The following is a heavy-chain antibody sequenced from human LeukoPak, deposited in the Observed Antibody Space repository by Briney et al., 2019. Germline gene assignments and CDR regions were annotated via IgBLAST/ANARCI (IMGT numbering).Heavy chain of an antibody. Sequence: PGGSLRLSCGASRFTFSSYSMTWVRQAPGKGLEWVSSISSSSSYIYYADSVKGRFTISRDNAKNSLYLQMNSLRAEDTAVYYCASRPGSGNYPYHFDYWGQGTLVTVSS. D-gene: IGHD3-10*01. CDR2: ISSSSSYI. V-gene: IGHV3-21*01. CDR1: RFTFSSYS. CDR3: ASRPGSGNYPYHFDY. J-gene: IGHJ4*02.